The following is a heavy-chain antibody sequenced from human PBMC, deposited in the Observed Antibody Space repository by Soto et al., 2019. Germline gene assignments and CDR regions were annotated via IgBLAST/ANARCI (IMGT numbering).Heavy chain of an antibody. V-gene: IGHV4-34*01. D-gene: IGHD3-3*01. CDR3: ARRGVFGVVKGGLDP. CDR2: INHSGST. CDR1: GGSFGGYY. Sequence: SSETLSLTCAVYGGSFGGYYWSWIRQPPGKGLEWIGEINHSGSTNYNPSLKSRVTISVDTSKNQFSLKLSSVTAADTAVYYCARRGVFGVVKGGLDPWGQGTLVTVSS. J-gene: IGHJ5*02.